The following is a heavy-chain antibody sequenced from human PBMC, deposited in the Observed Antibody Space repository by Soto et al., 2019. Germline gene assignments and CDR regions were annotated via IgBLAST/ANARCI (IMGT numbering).Heavy chain of an antibody. CDR2: ISYDGSNK. Sequence: RVLRLSCAASGFTFSSYGMHWVRQAPGKGLEWVAVISYDGSNKYYADSVKGRFTISRDNSKNTLYLQMNSLRAEDTAVYYCAKTRYWGQGTLVTVSS. J-gene: IGHJ4*02. V-gene: IGHV3-30*18. CDR1: GFTFSSYG. CDR3: AKTRY.